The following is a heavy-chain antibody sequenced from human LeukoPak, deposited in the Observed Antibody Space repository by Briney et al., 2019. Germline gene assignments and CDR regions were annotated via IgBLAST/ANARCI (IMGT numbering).Heavy chain of an antibody. D-gene: IGHD3-10*01. V-gene: IGHV1-18*01. CDR2: ISAYNGNT. Sequence: ASVKVSCKASGYTFTSYDINWVRQATGQGLEWMGWISAYNGNTNYAQKLQGRVTMTTDTSTSTAYMELRSLRSDDTAVYYCARDYYYGSGSLCDYWGQGTLVTVSS. CDR3: ARDYYYGSGSLCDY. J-gene: IGHJ4*02. CDR1: GYTFTSYD.